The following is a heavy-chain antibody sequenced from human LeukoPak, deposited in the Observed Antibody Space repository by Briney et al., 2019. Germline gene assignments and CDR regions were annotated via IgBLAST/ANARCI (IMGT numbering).Heavy chain of an antibody. J-gene: IGHJ6*02. CDR3: ARPRNYDFWSGYPESYYYYYGMDV. CDR1: GFTFSSYS. CDR2: ISSSSSYI. D-gene: IGHD3-3*01. Sequence: GGSLRLSCAASGFTFSSYSMNWFRQVPGKGLEWVSSISSSSSYIYYADSVKGRFTISRDNAKNSLYLQMNSLRAEDTAVYYCARPRNYDFWSGYPESYYYYYGMDVWGQGTTVTVSS. V-gene: IGHV3-21*01.